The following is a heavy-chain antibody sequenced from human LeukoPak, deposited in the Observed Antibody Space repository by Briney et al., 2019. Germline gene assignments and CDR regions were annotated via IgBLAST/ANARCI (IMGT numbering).Heavy chain of an antibody. V-gene: IGHV3-7*01. J-gene: IGHJ5*02. CDR3: ARIYLKMASAS. CDR1: GFTFTSYW. D-gene: IGHD2-8*01. Sequence: PGGSLRLSCAASGFTFTSYWMSWVRQAPGKGLEWVANIKEDGSEKYYVDSVKGRFTISRDNAKNSVSLQMNSLRAEDTAVYCCARIYLKMASASWGQGTLVTVSS. CDR2: IKEDGSEK.